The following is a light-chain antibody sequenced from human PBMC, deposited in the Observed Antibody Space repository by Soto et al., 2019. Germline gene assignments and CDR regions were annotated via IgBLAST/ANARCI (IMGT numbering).Light chain of an antibody. CDR3: RSYAGSNVV. CDR1: SSDVGGYNY. J-gene: IGLJ2*01. Sequence: QSVLTQPPSASGSPGQSVTISCTGTSSDVGGYNYVSWYQQHPGKAPKPMIYEVSKRPSGVPDRFSGSKSGNTASLTVSGLQAEDEADYYCRSYAGSNVVFGGGTKVTVL. CDR2: EVS. V-gene: IGLV2-8*01.